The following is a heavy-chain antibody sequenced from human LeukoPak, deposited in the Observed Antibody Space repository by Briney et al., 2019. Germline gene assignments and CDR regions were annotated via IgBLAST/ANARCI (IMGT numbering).Heavy chain of an antibody. J-gene: IGHJ4*02. CDR3: ARDSGPYSSSWYRY. CDR1: EYTFTGYY. CDR2: INPNSGGT. D-gene: IGHD6-13*01. V-gene: IGHV1-2*02. Sequence: ASVKVSCKASEYTFTGYYMHWVRQAPGQGLEWMGWINPNSGGTNYAQKFQGRVTMTRDTSISTAYMELSRLRSDDTAVYYCARDSGPYSSSWYRYWGQGTLVTVSS.